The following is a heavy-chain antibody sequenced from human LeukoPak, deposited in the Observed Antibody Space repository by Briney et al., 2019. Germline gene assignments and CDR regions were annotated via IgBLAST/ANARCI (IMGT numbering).Heavy chain of an antibody. CDR2: IYSGGST. CDR1: GFTVSSNY. CDR3: ARDAGYCSGGSCYLFDY. J-gene: IGHJ4*02. Sequence: GGSLRLSCAASGFTVSSNYMSWVRQAPGKGLEWVSVIYSGGSTYYADSVKGRFTISRDNSKNTLYLQMNSLRAEDTAVYYCARDAGYCSGGSCYLFDYWGQGTLVTVSS. V-gene: IGHV3-66*01. D-gene: IGHD2-15*01.